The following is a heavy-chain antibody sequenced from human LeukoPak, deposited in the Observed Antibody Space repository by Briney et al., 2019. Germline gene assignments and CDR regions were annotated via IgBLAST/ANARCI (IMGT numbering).Heavy chain of an antibody. V-gene: IGHV3-23*01. CDR2: ISGSGGGT. J-gene: IGHJ4*02. CDR3: AKDTGVAGTADHFDY. CDR1: GFTFSNYA. D-gene: IGHD6-19*01. Sequence: AGGSLRLSCAASGFTFSNYAMSWVRQAPGKGLEWVSSISGSGGGTYYADSVRGRFTISRDNSKNTLYVQMNSLRADDTAVYYYAKDTGVAGTADHFDYWGQGTLVSVSS.